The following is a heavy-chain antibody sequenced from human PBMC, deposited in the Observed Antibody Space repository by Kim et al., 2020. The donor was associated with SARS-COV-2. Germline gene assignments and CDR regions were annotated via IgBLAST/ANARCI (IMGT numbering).Heavy chain of an antibody. V-gene: IGHV3-74*01. Sequence: DGSTPNYADSVKGRSTVSRDNAKNTLYLQMNSLGVEDTAVYYCTRDKPIDYWGQGTLVTVSS. J-gene: IGHJ4*02. CDR2: DGSTP. CDR3: TRDKPIDY.